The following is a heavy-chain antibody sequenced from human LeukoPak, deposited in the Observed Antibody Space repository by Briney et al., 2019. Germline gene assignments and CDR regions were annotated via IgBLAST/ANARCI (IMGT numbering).Heavy chain of an antibody. CDR2: MNPNSGNT. CDR3: ATQNVLRYFDGYFDY. CDR1: GYTFTSYD. V-gene: IGHV1-8*01. D-gene: IGHD3-9*01. Sequence: ASVKVSCKASGYTFTSYDINWVRQATGQGLEWMGWMNPNSGNTGYAQKFQGRVTMTRNTSTDTAYMELSSLRSEDTAVYYCATQNVLRYFDGYFDYWGQGTLVTVSS. J-gene: IGHJ4*02.